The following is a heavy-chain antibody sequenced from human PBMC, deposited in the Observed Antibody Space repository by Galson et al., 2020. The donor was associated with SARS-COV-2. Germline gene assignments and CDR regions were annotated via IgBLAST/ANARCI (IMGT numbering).Heavy chain of an antibody. CDR3: ARRGTYPSFDDY. CDR2: ISSYNGDT. CDR1: GYTFSNYG. J-gene: IGHJ4*02. D-gene: IGHD1-26*01. V-gene: IGHV1-18*01. Sequence: ASVKVSCKASGYTFSNYGIGWVRQAPGQGLDWIGWISSYNGDTNYAQKFQGRVTMTTDTSTTTVYMELRSLRSDDTAVYYCARRGTYPSFDDYWGQGTLVTVSA.